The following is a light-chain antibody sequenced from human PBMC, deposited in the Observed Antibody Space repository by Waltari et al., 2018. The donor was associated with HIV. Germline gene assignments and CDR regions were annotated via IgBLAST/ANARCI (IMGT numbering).Light chain of an antibody. V-gene: IGLV1-47*01. J-gene: IGLJ2*01. Sequence: SVVTQPPSASGTPGQRVTISCSGNTSNIGSNYVFWYQHLPGTAPKLLIHRNDQRPSGVPDRFSGSTSGTSASLAISGLRSEDEADYYCVTWDHSLRGVVFGGGSKVAVL. CDR3: VTWDHSLRGVV. CDR1: TSNIGSNY. CDR2: RND.